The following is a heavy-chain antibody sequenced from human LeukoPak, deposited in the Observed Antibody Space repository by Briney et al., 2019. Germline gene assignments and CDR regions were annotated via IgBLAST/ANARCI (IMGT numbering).Heavy chain of an antibody. D-gene: IGHD6-19*01. CDR1: GGTFSSYA. CDR3: ARKSSGWYGNDALDI. CDR2: IIPIFGTA. V-gene: IGHV1-69*13. Sequence: ASVKVSCKASGGTFSSYAISWVRQAPGQGLEWMGGIIPIFGTANYAQKFQGRVTITADESTSTAYMELSSLRSEDTAVYYCARKSSGWYGNDALDIWGQGTMVTVSS. J-gene: IGHJ3*02.